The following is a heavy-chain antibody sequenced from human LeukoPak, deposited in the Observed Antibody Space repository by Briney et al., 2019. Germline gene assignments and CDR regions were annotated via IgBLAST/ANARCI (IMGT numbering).Heavy chain of an antibody. V-gene: IGHV4-34*01. J-gene: IGHJ5*02. CDR2: INHSGST. D-gene: IGHD3-3*01. CDR3: ALSGRTTIFGVVTS. CDR1: GGSFSGYY. Sequence: SSETLSLTCAVYGGSFSGYYWSWIRQPPGKGLEWIGEINHSGSTEYNPSLKTRITISVDTSKNQFSLKLSSVTAADTAMYYCALSGRTTIFGVVTSWGQGTQVTVSS.